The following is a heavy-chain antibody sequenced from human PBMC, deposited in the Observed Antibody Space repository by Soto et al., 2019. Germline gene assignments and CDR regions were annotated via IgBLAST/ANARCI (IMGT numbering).Heavy chain of an antibody. J-gene: IGHJ5*02. CDR3: ARGNRDSSSTFNWFDP. Sequence: SETLSLTCAVSGGSISSGSYSWSWIRQPPGKGLEWIGYIYHSGSTYYNPSLKSRVTISVDRSKNQFSLKLSSVTAADTAVYYCARGNRDSSSTFNWFDPWGQGTLVTVSS. CDR1: GGSISSGSYS. V-gene: IGHV4-30-2*01. D-gene: IGHD6-6*01. CDR2: IYHSGST.